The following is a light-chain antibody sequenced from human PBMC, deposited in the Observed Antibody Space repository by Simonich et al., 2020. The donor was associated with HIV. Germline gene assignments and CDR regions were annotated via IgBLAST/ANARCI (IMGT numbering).Light chain of an antibody. CDR2: RNN. CDR3: AAWDVSLSGWV. Sequence: QSVLTQPPSASGTPGQRVTISCSGRSSNIGSSYVYWYRHLPGTAPNLLIFRNNRRPSVVPDRCSGSKSGTSASLAISGLRSEDEADYYCAAWDVSLSGWVFGGGTKLTVL. V-gene: IGLV1-47*01. J-gene: IGLJ3*02. CDR1: SSNIGSSY.